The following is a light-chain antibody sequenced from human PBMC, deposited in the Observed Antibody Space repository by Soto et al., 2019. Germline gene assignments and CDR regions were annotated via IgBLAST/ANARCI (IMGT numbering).Light chain of an antibody. CDR2: GAS. CDR3: QEYPSRPIT. CDR1: QSVSSSY. J-gene: IGKJ5*01. V-gene: IGKV3-20*01. Sequence: CGGSQSVSSSYLAWYQQKPGQAPRLLIYGASSRATGIPDRFSGSGSGTDLGLTFRNLGPAAFAMYYRQEYPSRPITSDRGTRLEIK.